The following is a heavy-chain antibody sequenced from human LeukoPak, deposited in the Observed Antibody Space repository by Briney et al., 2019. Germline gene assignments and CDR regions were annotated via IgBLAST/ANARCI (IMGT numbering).Heavy chain of an antibody. V-gene: IGHV4-38-2*02. Sequence: SETLSLTCTVSGYSISSGYYWGWIRQPPGKGLEWIGSIYHSGSTYYNPSLKSRVTISVDTSKNQFSLKLSSVTAADTAVYYCARGAMIGYWYFDLWGRGTLVTVSS. D-gene: IGHD3-10*02. CDR3: ARGAMIGYWYFDL. J-gene: IGHJ2*01. CDR1: GYSISSGYY. CDR2: IYHSGST.